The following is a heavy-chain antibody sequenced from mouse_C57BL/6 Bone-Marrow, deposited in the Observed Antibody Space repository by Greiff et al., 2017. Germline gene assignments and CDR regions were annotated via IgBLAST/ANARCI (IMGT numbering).Heavy chain of an antibody. D-gene: IGHD1-1*02. CDR1: GYTFTSYG. J-gene: IGHJ1*03. Sequence: QVQLQQSGAELARPGASVKMSCKASGYTFTSYGISWVKQRTGQGLEWIGEIYPRSGNTYYNEKFKGKATLTADKSSSTAYMELRSLTSEDSAVYFCARRGTYFYFDIWGTGTTVTVSA. CDR3: ARRGTYFYFDI. V-gene: IGHV1-81*01. CDR2: IYPRSGNT.